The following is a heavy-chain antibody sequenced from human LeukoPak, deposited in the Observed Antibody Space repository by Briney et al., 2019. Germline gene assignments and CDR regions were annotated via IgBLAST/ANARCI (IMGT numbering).Heavy chain of an antibody. CDR1: GGSITSYY. CDR2: ISYSGST. J-gene: IGHJ4*02. CDR3: AREGDWTYYFDY. D-gene: IGHD3/OR15-3a*01. Sequence: SETLSLTCSVSGGSITSYYWSWIRQPPGKGLEWIGYISYSGSTNYNPSLKSRVSISIDTSKNQVSLQLNSVTPEDTAVYYCAREGDWTYYFDYWGQGILVTVSS. V-gene: IGHV4-59*12.